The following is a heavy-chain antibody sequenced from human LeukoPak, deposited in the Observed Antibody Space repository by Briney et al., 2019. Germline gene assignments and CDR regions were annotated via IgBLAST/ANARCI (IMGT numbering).Heavy chain of an antibody. D-gene: IGHD3-3*01. CDR3: ARVSIFGDLGYYYMDV. CDR1: GYTFTSYG. J-gene: IGHJ6*03. CDR2: ISAYNGNT. V-gene: IGHV1-18*01. Sequence: ASVKVSCKASGYTFTSYGISWVRQAPGQGFEWMGWISAYNGNTNYAQKLQGRVTMTTDTSTSTAYMELRSLRSDDTAVYYCARVSIFGDLGYYYMDVWGKGTTVTVSS.